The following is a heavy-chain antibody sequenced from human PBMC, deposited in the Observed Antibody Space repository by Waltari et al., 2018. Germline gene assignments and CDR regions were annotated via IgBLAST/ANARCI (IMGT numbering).Heavy chain of an antibody. J-gene: IGHJ4*02. D-gene: IGHD3-16*01. CDR1: GGSISSHY. CDR2: IYYSGST. V-gene: IGHV4-59*11. Sequence: QVQLQESGPGLVKPSETLSLTCTVSGGSISSHYWSWIRQPPGKGLEWIGYIYYSGSTNYNPSLKSRVTISVDTSKNQFSLKLSSVTAADTAVYYCARVTLCGRPYYFDYWGQGTLVTVSS. CDR3: ARVTLCGRPYYFDY.